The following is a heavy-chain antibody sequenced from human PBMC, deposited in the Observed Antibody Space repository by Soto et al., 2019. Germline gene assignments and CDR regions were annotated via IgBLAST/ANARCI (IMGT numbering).Heavy chain of an antibody. V-gene: IGHV4-59*01. J-gene: IGHJ2*01. CDR3: ANFNWYCDL. CDR1: GGSISSYF. Sequence: QVQLQESGPGLVKPSETLSLTCTVSGGSISSYFWSWIRQPPGKGLEWIGYIYYTGSTNYNPSLKSRVTISVDTSKNQFSLQLSSVTAADTAVYYCANFNWYCDLWGRGTLVTVSS. CDR2: IYYTGST.